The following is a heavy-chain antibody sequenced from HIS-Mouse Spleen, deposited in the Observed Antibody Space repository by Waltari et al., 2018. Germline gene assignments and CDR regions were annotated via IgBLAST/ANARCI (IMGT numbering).Heavy chain of an antibody. V-gene: IGHV3-30*04. J-gene: IGHJ4*02. Sequence: QVQLVESGGGLVQPGRSLRLSCAASGFTFSSYAMHWVRQAPGKGLGWVAVISYDGSNKYYADSVKGRFTISRDNSKNTLYLQMNSLRAEDTAVYYCARRYSGYDLGYWGQGTLVTVSS. CDR3: ARRYSGYDLGY. CDR2: ISYDGSNK. D-gene: IGHD5-12*01. CDR1: GFTFSSYA.